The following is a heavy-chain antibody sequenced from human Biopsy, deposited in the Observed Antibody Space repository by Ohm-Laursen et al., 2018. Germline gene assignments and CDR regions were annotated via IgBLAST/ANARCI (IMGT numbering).Heavy chain of an antibody. D-gene: IGHD2-2*01. Sequence: SDTLSLTWTVSGGSISSDYWSWIRQTPGKGLEWIGYIYYSGSTNYNPSLKSRVTISVDTSKNQFSLRLNSVTAADTAVYYCARATSSTGWPYYYFYGMDVWGQGTTVTVSS. CDR1: GGSISSDY. V-gene: IGHV4-59*07. J-gene: IGHJ6*02. CDR3: ARATSSTGWPYYYFYGMDV. CDR2: IYYSGST.